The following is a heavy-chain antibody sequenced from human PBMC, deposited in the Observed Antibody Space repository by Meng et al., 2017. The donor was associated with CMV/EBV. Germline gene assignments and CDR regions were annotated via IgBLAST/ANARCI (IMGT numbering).Heavy chain of an antibody. D-gene: IGHD2-2*01. V-gene: IGHV3-53*01. CDR3: ARPSEGYYYGMDV. CDR2: IYSGGST. Sequence: GGSLRLSCAASGFTFDDYAMHWVRQAPGKGLEWVSVIYSGGSTYYADSVKGRFTISRDNSKNTLYLQMNSLRAEDTAVYYCARPSEGYYYGMDVWGQGTTVTVSS. CDR1: GFTFDDYA. J-gene: IGHJ6*02.